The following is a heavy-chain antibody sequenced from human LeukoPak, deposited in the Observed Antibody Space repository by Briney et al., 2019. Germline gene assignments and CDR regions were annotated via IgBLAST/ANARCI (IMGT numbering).Heavy chain of an antibody. D-gene: IGHD6-13*01. CDR1: GLTFSAYG. CDR2: IWPDGSNK. V-gene: IGHV3-33*01. Sequence: GGSLRLSCAASGLTFSAYGMHWVRQASGKGLEWVAVIWPDGSNKYYADSVRGRFTISRDNSKNTVYLQMNTLIIEDTAMYYCASAAGAFDNWGQGTMITVSS. J-gene: IGHJ3*02. CDR3: ASAAGAFDN.